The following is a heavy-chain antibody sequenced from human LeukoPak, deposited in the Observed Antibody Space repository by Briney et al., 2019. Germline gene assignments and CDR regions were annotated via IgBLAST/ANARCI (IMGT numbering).Heavy chain of an antibody. CDR3: ARRYKDMVVVPAVFYFDD. D-gene: IGHD2-2*01. Sequence: SETLSLTCNVSGASMGSDSNSWVWLRQPPGKAREGIRSVYYSGSTYYTPAHKCRVTISVCMTRNHFSIRLNSVAAADRAVYYCARRYKDMVVVPAVFYFDDW. CDR1: GASMGSDSNS. J-gene: IGHJ4*01. V-gene: IGHV4-39*02. CDR2: VYYSGST.